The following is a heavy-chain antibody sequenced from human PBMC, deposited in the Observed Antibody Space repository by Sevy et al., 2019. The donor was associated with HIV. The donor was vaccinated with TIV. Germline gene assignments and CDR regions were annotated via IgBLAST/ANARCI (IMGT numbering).Heavy chain of an antibody. V-gene: IGHV3-23*01. CDR2: ISGSGGST. D-gene: IGHD6-19*01. J-gene: IGHJ5*02. CDR3: AKDLVLPGIAVAGTEGNWFDP. Sequence: GGSLRLSCAVSGFTFSSYAMSWVRQAPGKGLEWVSAISGSGGSTYYADSVKGRFTISRDNSKNTLYLQMNSLRAEDTAVYYCAKDLVLPGIAVAGTEGNWFDPWGQGTLVTVSS. CDR1: GFTFSSYA.